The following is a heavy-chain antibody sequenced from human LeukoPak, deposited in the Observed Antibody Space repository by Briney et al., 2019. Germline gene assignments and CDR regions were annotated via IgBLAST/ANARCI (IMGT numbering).Heavy chain of an antibody. CDR1: GYTFTSYT. D-gene: IGHD2-15*01. J-gene: IGHJ4*02. CDR2: ISAGNGNT. V-gene: IGHV1-3*01. CDR3: ATPKPGYCSGGSCCLHY. Sequence: ASVKVSCKASGYTFTSYTMHWVRQAPGQGLEWMGWISAGNGNTKYSQNFQGRVTITRDTSASTAYMELSSLRSEDTAVYYCATPKPGYCSGGSCCLHYWGQGTLVTVSS.